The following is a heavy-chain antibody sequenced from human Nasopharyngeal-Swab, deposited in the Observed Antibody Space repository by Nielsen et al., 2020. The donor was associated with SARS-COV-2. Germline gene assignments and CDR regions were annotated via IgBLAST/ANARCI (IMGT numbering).Heavy chain of an antibody. CDR2: ISSSGDYI. J-gene: IGHJ4*02. Sequence: GESLKISCAASGFTFNYFGMNWVRQAPGKGLEWVSAISSSGDYIYHAASVKGRFTISRDNAKNSLYLQMNSLRAEDTAVYYCTRDTPAMFAYWGQGRLVTVSS. CDR1: GFTFNYFG. V-gene: IGHV3-21*01. CDR3: TRDTPAMFAY.